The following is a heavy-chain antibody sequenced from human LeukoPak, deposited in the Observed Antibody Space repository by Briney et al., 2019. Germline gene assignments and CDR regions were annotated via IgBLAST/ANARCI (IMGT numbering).Heavy chain of an antibody. J-gene: IGHJ2*01. V-gene: IGHV4-59*08. CDR2: IYYSGNT. D-gene: IGHD1-14*01. CDR1: GGPISSYY. CDR3: ARRGSGASLEYYFDL. Sequence: SETLSLTCTVSGGPISSYYWSWIRQPPGKGLEYIGYIYYSGNTNSNPSLNSRVTISVDTSKNQFSLKLSSVTAADTAVYYCARRGSGASLEYYFDLWGRGTLVTVSS.